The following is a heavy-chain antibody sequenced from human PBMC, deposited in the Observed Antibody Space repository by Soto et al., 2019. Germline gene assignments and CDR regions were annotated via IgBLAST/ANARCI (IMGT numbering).Heavy chain of an antibody. J-gene: IGHJ6*02. CDR2: MNPNSGNT. Sequence: GASVKVSCKASGYTFTSYDINWVRQATGQGLERMGWMNPNSGNTGYAQKFQGRVTMTRNTSISTAYMELSSLRSEDTAVYYCARGMSGGYDFWSGYYPAFHYGMDVWGQGTTLTVSS. V-gene: IGHV1-8*01. CDR1: GYTFTSYD. CDR3: ARGMSGGYDFWSGYYPAFHYGMDV. D-gene: IGHD3-3*01.